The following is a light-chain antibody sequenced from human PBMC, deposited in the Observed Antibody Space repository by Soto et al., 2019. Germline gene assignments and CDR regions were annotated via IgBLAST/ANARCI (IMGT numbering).Light chain of an antibody. V-gene: IGLV3-21*02. J-gene: IGLJ1*01. Sequence: SYELTQPPSVSVAPGQTARITCGGNDIGSKTVHWYQQKPGQAPVMVVYDDSARPSGIPERFSGSNSGNTATLTISRVEAGDEADFYCQVWDSTSDLLYVFGTGTKVP. CDR1: DIGSKT. CDR2: DDS. CDR3: QVWDSTSDLLYV.